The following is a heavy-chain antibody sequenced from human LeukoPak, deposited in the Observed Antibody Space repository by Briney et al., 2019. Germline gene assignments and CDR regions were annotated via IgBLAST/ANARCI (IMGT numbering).Heavy chain of an antibody. V-gene: IGHV5-51*01. CDR3: AIGGDSTTSCYRCFDY. CDR1: GYRFTNYW. D-gene: IGHD2-2*02. Sequence: GESLKISCKGSGYRFTNYWIGWVRQMPGKGLEWMGLIYPVDSDTSYSPSFQGQVTISADKSISTAYLQWSSLKASDTAMYYCAIGGDSTTSCYRCFDYWGQGTLVTVSS. J-gene: IGHJ4*02. CDR2: IYPVDSDT.